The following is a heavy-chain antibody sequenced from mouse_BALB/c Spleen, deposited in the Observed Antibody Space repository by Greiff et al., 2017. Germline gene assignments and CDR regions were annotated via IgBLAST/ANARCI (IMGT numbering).Heavy chain of an antibody. D-gene: IGHD1-1*01. Sequence: VKLMESGPGLVQPSQSLSITCTVSGFSLTSYGVHWVRQSPGKGLEWLGVIWSGGSTDYNAAFISRPSISKDNSKSQVFFKMNSLQANDTAIYYCASYGSSYPYYYAMDYWGQGTSVTVSS. CDR3: ASYGSSYPYYYAMDY. V-gene: IGHV2-2*02. CDR1: GFSLTSYG. CDR2: IWSGGST. J-gene: IGHJ4*01.